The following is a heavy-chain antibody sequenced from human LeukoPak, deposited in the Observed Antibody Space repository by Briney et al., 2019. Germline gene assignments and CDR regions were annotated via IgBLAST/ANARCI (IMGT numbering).Heavy chain of an antibody. Sequence: ASVKVSCKASGYTFTSYGISWVRQAPGQGLEWMGWISAYNGNTNYAQKLQGRVTMTTDTSTSTAYMELRSLRSDDTAVYYCAREHPYYDSSGYVVLAFDIWGQGTMVTVPS. CDR2: ISAYNGNT. CDR1: GYTFTSYG. J-gene: IGHJ3*02. CDR3: AREHPYYDSSGYVVLAFDI. D-gene: IGHD3-22*01. V-gene: IGHV1-18*01.